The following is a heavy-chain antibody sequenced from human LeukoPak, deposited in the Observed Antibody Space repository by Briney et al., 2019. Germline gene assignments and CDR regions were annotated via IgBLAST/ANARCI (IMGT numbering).Heavy chain of an antibody. CDR1: GGSFSGYY. J-gene: IGHJ5*02. Sequence: PSETLSLTCAVYGGSFSGYYWSWIRQPPGKGLEWVGEINHSGSTNYNPSLKSRVTLSVDTSKNQFSLKLSSVTAADTAVYYCAREFSILTGYYPVGNWFDPWGQGTLVTVSS. V-gene: IGHV4-34*01. D-gene: IGHD3-9*01. CDR3: AREFSILTGYYPVGNWFDP. CDR2: INHSGST.